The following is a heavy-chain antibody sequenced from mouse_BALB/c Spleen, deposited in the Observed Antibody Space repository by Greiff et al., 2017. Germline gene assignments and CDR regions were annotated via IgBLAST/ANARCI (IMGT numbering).Heavy chain of an antibody. Sequence: LVRPGTSVKVSCKASGYSFTGYYMHWVKQSHGKSLEWIGYISCYNGATSYNQKFKGKATFTVDTSSSTAYMQFNSLTSEDSAVYYCASQSDRYDVGPWFAYWGQGTLVTVSA. J-gene: IGHJ3*01. V-gene: IGHV1S34*01. CDR2: ISCYNGAT. CDR3: ASQSDRYDVGPWFAY. CDR1: GYSFTGYY. D-gene: IGHD2-14*01.